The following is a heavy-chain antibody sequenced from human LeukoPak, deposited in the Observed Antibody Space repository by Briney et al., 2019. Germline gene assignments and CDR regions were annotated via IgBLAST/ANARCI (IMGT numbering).Heavy chain of an antibody. Sequence: SETLSLTCAVSGFSISIGYYWGWIRQPPGKGLVWIGSVFRDGSAFYNPSLKSRVSLSVDTSTMKFSLRLTSVTAADTAVYYCATLTYSFTGSGYHYFDHWGQGALVSVSS. J-gene: IGHJ4*02. CDR1: GFSISIGYY. V-gene: IGHV4-38-2*01. D-gene: IGHD3-22*01. CDR3: ATLTYSFTGSGYHYFDH. CDR2: VFRDGSA.